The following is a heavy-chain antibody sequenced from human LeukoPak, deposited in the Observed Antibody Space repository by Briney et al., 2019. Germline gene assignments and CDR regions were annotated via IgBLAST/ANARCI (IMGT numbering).Heavy chain of an antibody. V-gene: IGHV3-30*04. CDR2: ISYDGSNK. J-gene: IGHJ6*03. D-gene: IGHD2-21*02. Sequence: LGRSLRLSCAASGFTFSSYAMHWVRQAPGKGLEWVAVISYDGSNKYYADSVKGRFTISRDNSKNTLYLQMNSLRAEDTAGYYCARAAYCGGDCYSGYYYYYYMDVWGKGTTVTVSS. CDR3: ARAAYCGGDCYSGYYYYYYMDV. CDR1: GFTFSSYA.